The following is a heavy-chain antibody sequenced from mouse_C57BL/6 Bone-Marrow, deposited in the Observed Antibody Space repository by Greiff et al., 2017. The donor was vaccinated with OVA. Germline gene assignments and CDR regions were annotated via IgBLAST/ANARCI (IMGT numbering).Heavy chain of an antibody. CDR3: AIVRDSSGYVAWFAY. CDR1: GYTFTDYE. D-gene: IGHD3-2*02. J-gene: IGHJ3*01. CDR2: IDPETGGT. V-gene: IGHV1-15*01. Sequence: QVQLQQSGAELVRPGASVTLSCKASGYTFTDYEMHWVKQTPVHGLEWIGAIDPETGGTAYNQKFKGKATLTVDKSSSTAYLQLSSLTSEDSAVYYCAIVRDSSGYVAWFAYWGQGTLVTVSA.